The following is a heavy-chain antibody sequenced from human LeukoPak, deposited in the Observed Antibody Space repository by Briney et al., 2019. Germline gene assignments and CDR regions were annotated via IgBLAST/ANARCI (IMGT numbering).Heavy chain of an antibody. Sequence: GGSLRLSCATSGINFGASIMHWIRQAPGKGLEWVAGLSFDESSYYGGSVEGRFIISGDNSKRTLYLQMNSLKVEDTALYYCAREGYSSGFAPAFDTWGLGTMVTVSS. D-gene: IGHD6-19*01. J-gene: IGHJ3*02. CDR2: LSFDESS. CDR1: GINFGASI. V-gene: IGHV3-30*04. CDR3: AREGYSSGFAPAFDT.